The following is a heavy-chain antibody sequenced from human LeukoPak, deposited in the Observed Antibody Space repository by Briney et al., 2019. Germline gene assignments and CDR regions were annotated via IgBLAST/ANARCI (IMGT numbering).Heavy chain of an antibody. V-gene: IGHV3-30*03. CDR1: GFTFSSYS. D-gene: IGHD2-2*01. CDR2: ISYDGSNK. Sequence: GGSLRLSCAASGFTFSSYSMTLVRQAPGKGLEWVAVISYDGSNKYYADSVKGRFTISRDNSKNTLYLQMNSLRAEDTAVYYCARVMGRYCSSTSCYVDYWGQGTLVTVSS. CDR3: ARVMGRYCSSTSCYVDY. J-gene: IGHJ4*02.